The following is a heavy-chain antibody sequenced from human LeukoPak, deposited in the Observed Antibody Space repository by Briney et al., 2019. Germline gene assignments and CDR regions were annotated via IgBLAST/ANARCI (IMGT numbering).Heavy chain of an antibody. D-gene: IGHD1-20*01. Sequence: SVKVSCKASGGTFISYAISWVRQAPGQGLEGMGGIIPILGTANYAQKFQGRVTITTDESTSTAYMELSSLRSEDTAVYYCARVPGGNWNDESLKTRNWFDPWGQGTLVTVSS. CDR1: GGTFISYA. V-gene: IGHV1-69*05. J-gene: IGHJ5*02. CDR3: ARVPGGNWNDESLKTRNWFDP. CDR2: IIPILGTA.